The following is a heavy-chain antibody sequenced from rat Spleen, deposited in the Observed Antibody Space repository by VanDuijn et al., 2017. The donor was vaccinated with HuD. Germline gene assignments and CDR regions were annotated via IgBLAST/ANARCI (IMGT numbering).Heavy chain of an antibody. CDR1: GFTFSNYD. CDR2: ISYDGSGT. J-gene: IGHJ3*01. V-gene: IGHV5-7*01. CDR3: ARPSYGYPFAY. Sequence: EVQLVESGGGLVQPGRSLQLSCVASGFTFSNYDITWVRQAPKKGLEWVATISYDGSGTYYRDSVKGRFTISRDNAKTTLYLQMDSLRSEDTATYYCARPSYGYPFAYWGQGTLVTVSS. D-gene: IGHD1-7*01.